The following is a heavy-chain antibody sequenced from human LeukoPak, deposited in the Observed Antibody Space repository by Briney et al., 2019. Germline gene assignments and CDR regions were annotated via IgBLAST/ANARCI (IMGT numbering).Heavy chain of an antibody. CDR3: ARGDYDILTGRKADAFDI. V-gene: IGHV1-2*02. CDR1: GYTFTGYY. Sequence: GASVKVSCKASGYTFTGYYMHWVRQAPGQGLEWMGWINPNSGGTNYAQKFQGRVTMTRDTSISTAYMELSRLRSDDTAVYYCARGDYDILTGRKADAFDIWGQGTMVTVSS. D-gene: IGHD3-9*01. CDR2: INPNSGGT. J-gene: IGHJ3*02.